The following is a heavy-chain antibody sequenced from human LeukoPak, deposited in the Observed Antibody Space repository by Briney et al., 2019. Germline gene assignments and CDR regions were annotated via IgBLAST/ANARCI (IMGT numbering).Heavy chain of an antibody. J-gene: IGHJ4*02. V-gene: IGHV4-59*08. D-gene: IGHD6-6*01. CDR1: GGSISSYY. Sequence: SETLSLTCTVSGGSISSYYWSWIRQPPGKGLEWIGYIYDGGNTNYNPSLKSRVTISVDTSKNQFSLKLSSVTAADTAVYYCARHRGIAARALFDYWGQGTLVTVSS. CDR3: ARHRGIAARALFDY. CDR2: IYDGGNT.